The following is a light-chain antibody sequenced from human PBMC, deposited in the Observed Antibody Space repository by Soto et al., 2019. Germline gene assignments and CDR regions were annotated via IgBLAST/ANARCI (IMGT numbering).Light chain of an antibody. Sequence: QSALTQPASVSGSPGQSITISCTGTSSDVGAYNYVSWYQQHPGRAPKLMIYEVSYRPSGVSNRFSGSKSANTASQTISGLQSEDESDYYCSSYTSSRTLVFGTGTKVNAL. CDR3: SSYTSSRTLV. CDR1: SSDVGAYNY. V-gene: IGLV2-14*01. CDR2: EVS. J-gene: IGLJ1*01.